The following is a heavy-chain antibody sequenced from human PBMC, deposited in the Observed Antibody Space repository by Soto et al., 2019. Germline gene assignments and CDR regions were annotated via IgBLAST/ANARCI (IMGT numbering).Heavy chain of an antibody. CDR3: TQAAGYISTWFFDS. D-gene: IGHD6-13*01. J-gene: IGHJ4*02. CDR1: GDSVSSNSAA. CDR2: TYYRSKWYS. V-gene: IGHV6-1*01. Sequence: SQTLSLTCAISGDSVSSNSAALNWIRQSPSRGLEWLGRTYYRSKWYSDYAVSVKSRITINPDTSKNQFSLQLNSVTPEDTAVYYCTQAAGYISTWFFDSWAQGTLVTVSS.